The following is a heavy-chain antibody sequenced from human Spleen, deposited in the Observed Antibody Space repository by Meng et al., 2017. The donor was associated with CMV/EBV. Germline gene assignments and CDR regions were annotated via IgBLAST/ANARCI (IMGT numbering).Heavy chain of an antibody. CDR1: RGSISRGRDH. Sequence: SETLSLTCTVSRGSISRGRDHWSWIRQHPGKGLEWIGYISYSGTTYYNPSLKSRISISVDTPKTQFSLQLSSVTAADTAVYYCARAPEDYGSGSPRQWGQGTLVTVSS. J-gene: IGHJ4*02. CDR3: ARAPEDYGSGSPRQ. D-gene: IGHD3-10*01. CDR2: ISYSGTT. V-gene: IGHV4-31*03.